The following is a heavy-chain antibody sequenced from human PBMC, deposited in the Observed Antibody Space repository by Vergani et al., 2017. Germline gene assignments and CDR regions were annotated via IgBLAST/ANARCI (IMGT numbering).Heavy chain of an antibody. CDR2: IWHDGSNK. V-gene: IGHV3-33*01. CDR3: ARSGNEKRLDS. CDR1: GFTFSSHG. D-gene: IGHD1-1*01. J-gene: IGHJ5*01. Sequence: QVQLVESEGGVVQPGRSLTLSCVASGFTFSSHGMHWVRQAPGKGLEWVAVIWHDGSNKYYGDSVKGRFTISRDNSKNTLDLQRNSLKVEDTAVYYCARSGNEKRLDSWGQGTLVTVSS.